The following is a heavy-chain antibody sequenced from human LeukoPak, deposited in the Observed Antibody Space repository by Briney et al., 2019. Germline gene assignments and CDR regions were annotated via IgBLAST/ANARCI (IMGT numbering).Heavy chain of an antibody. CDR2: INPNSGGT. Sequence: ASVKVSCKASGYTFTGYYMHWVRQAPGQGLEWMGWINPNSGGTNYAQKFQGRVTMTRDTSISTAYMELSRLRSDDTAAYYCARDRIVAARSGGWFDPWGQGTLVTVSS. D-gene: IGHD6-6*01. V-gene: IGHV1-2*02. CDR3: ARDRIVAARSGGWFDP. J-gene: IGHJ5*02. CDR1: GYTFTGYY.